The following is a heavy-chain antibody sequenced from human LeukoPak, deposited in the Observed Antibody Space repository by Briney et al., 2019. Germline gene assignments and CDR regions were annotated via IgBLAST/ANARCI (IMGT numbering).Heavy chain of an antibody. CDR1: GFTFSSYA. V-gene: IGHV3-23*01. J-gene: IGHJ4*02. Sequence: GGSLRLSCAASGFTFSSYAMSWVRQAPGKGLEWVSAISGSGGSTYYADSVKGRFTISRDNSKNTLYLQMNSLRAEDTAVYYYATYYDILTGYYFYWGQGTLVTVSS. CDR2: ISGSGGST. D-gene: IGHD3-9*01. CDR3: ATYYDILTGYYFY.